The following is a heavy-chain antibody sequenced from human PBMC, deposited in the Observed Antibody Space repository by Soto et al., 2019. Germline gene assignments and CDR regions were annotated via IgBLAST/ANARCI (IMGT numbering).Heavy chain of an antibody. J-gene: IGHJ4*02. CDR1: GYTFTSYA. Sequence: ASVKVSCKASGYTFTSYAMHWVRQAPGQRLEWMGWINAGNGNTKYSQKFQGRVTITRDTSASTAYMELSSLRSEDTAVYYCARSTRWSSRGPSYYCGCWGQGTLVTVSS. V-gene: IGHV1-3*01. D-gene: IGHD2-15*01. CDR2: INAGNGNT. CDR3: ARSTRWSSRGPSYYCGC.